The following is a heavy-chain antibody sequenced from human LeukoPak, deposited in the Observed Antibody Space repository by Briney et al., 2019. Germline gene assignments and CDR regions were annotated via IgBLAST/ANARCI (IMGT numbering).Heavy chain of an antibody. J-gene: IGHJ5*01. CDR1: GYTFTGYY. D-gene: IGHD5-18*01. CDR2: IDANSGGT. CDR3: ARDGARGYTYGFHFDS. Sequence: GASVKVSCKASGYTFTGYYMHWVRQAPGQGLEWMGWIDANSGGTHFAQKFQGRVTMTRDTSITTAYMEVTRLRSDDTAVYYCARDGARGYTYGFHFDSWGQGTLVTVSS. V-gene: IGHV1-2*02.